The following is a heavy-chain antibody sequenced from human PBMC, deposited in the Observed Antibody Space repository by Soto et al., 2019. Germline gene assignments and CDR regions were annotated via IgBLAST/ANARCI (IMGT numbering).Heavy chain of an antibody. Sequence: GESLKISCQGSGYIFTHYSIAWVRQMPGKGLEWMGIIHPGDSDTRYTPSFHGQVTISVDRSTSTAYLQWSSLEASDTAIYYCVRQGLNRMSPVPATSDYWGQGTLVTVSS. J-gene: IGHJ4*02. CDR3: VRQGLNRMSPVPATSDY. D-gene: IGHD2-15*01. V-gene: IGHV5-51*01. CDR2: IHPGDSDT. CDR1: GYIFTHYS.